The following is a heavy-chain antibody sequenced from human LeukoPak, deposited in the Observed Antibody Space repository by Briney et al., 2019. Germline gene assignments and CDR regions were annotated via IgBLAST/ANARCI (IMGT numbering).Heavy chain of an antibody. J-gene: IGHJ3*02. CDR2: IWYDGSNK. CDR1: GFTFSSYG. CDR3: ARDATLDGYNDAFDI. D-gene: IGHD5-24*01. V-gene: IGHV3-33*08. Sequence: TGGSLRLSCAASGFTFSSYGMHWVRQPPGKGLEWVADIWYDGSNKYYADSVKGRFTISRDNSKNTLYLQMNSLRAEDTAVYYCARDATLDGYNDAFDIWGQGTMVTVSS.